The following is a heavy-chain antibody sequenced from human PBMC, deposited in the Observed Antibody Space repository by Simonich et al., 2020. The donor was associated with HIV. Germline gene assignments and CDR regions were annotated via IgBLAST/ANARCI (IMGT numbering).Heavy chain of an antibody. CDR1: GYSISSGYY. V-gene: IGHV4-38-2*01. J-gene: IGHJ4*02. CDR2: MLHGGRTPSGLT. CDR3: ARGRAGAIYY. Sequence: QVQLQESGPGLVKPSETLSLTCAVSGYSISSGYYWGWIRQPPGKGLEWIGSMLHGGRTPSGLTYNNPSLKSRVTISVATSKNQFSLRLSSVTAADTAVYYCARGRAGAIYYWGQGTLVTVSS.